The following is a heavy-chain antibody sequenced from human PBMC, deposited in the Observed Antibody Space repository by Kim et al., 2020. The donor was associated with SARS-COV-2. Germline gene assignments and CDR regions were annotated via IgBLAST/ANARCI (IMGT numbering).Heavy chain of an antibody. D-gene: IGHD6-13*01. J-gene: IGHJ4*02. CDR3: ARGKIAAAGTSDLDY. V-gene: IGHV4-34*01. CDR2: INHSGST. CDR1: GGSFSGYY. Sequence: SETLSLTCAVYGGSFSGYYWSWIRQPPGKGLEWIGEINHSGSTNYNPSLKSRVTISVDTSKNQFSLKLSSVTAADTAVYYCARGKIAAAGTSDLDYWGQG.